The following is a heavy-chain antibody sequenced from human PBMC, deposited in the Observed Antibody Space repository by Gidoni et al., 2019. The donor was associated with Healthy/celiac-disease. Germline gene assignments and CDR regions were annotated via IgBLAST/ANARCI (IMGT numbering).Heavy chain of an antibody. V-gene: IGHV3-74*01. Sequence: EVPLVESGGGLVQPGGSLRLSCAASGFTFSSYWMHWVSRINSDGSSTSYADSVKGRFTISRDNAKNTLYLQMNSLRAEDTAVYYCAREVDSSGWSDYWGQGTLVTVSS. J-gene: IGHJ4*02. CDR1: GFTFSSYW. CDR2: INSDGSST. D-gene: IGHD6-19*01. CDR3: AREVDSSGWSDY.